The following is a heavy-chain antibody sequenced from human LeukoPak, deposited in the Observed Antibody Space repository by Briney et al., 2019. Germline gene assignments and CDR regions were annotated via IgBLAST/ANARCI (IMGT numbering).Heavy chain of an antibody. CDR3: AASGPQGPFDP. V-gene: IGHV4-59*01. D-gene: IGHD3-10*01. CDR1: GASMDNYY. J-gene: IGHJ5*02. CDR2: IYYSGST. Sequence: SETLSLTCTVSGASMDNYYWSWIRQPPGKGLEWIGYIYYSGSTNYNPSLKSRVTISVDTSKNQFSLKLTSVTAADTALYYCAASGPQGPFDPWGQGTLVTVSS.